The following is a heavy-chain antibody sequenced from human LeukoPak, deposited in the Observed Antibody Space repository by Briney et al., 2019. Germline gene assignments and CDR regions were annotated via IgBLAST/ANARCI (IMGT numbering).Heavy chain of an antibody. CDR2: IYYSGST. Sequence: SETLSLTCTVSGGSISSSSYYWGWIRQPPGKGLEWIGSIYYSGSTYYNPSLKSRITISVDTFKNQFSLKLSSVTAADTAVYYCARHWLGRLRFLEWLLNPFDYWGQGTLVTVSS. CDR1: GGSISSSSYY. J-gene: IGHJ4*02. D-gene: IGHD3-3*01. CDR3: ARHWLGRLRFLEWLLNPFDY. V-gene: IGHV4-39*01.